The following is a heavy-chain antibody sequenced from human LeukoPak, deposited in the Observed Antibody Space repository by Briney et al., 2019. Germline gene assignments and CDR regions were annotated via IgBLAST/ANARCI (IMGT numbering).Heavy chain of an antibody. J-gene: IGHJ4*02. CDR2: ISYDGSNK. D-gene: IGHD2-2*01. CDR1: GFTFSSYA. Sequence: PGRPLRLSCAASGFTFSSYAMHWVRQAPGKGLEWVAVISYDGSNKYYADSVKGRFTISRDNSKNTLYLQMNSLRAEDTAVYYCARVKDCSSTSCYNFDYWGQGTLVTVSS. CDR3: ARVKDCSSTSCYNFDY. V-gene: IGHV3-30*04.